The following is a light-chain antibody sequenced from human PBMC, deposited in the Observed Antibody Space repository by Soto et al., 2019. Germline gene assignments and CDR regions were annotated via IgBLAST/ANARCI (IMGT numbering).Light chain of an antibody. CDR1: SSDVGGYNY. V-gene: IGLV2-8*01. J-gene: IGLJ2*01. CDR2: EVS. CDR3: SSYAGSVG. Sequence: QSVLTQPPSASGSPGQSVTISCTGTSSDVGGYNYVSWYQQHPGKAPKLMIYEVSKRPSGVPDRFSGSKSGNTASLTVSGLQAEDEADYYCSSYAGSVGFGGGTKVTVL.